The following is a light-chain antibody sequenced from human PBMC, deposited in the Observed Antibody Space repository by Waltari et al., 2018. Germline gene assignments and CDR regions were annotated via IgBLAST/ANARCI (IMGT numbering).Light chain of an antibody. CDR3: QQYNTYPLT. CDR1: QTISSY. J-gene: IGKJ4*01. Sequence: AIRITQSLSSRSASTGDRGTLTCRASQTISSYLTWYQQKPGKAPKLLIYGSSTLESGVPSRFSGSQSGTDFTLTISCLQSEDFAVYYCQQYNTYPLTFGGGTKVEI. V-gene: IGKV1-8*01. CDR2: GSS.